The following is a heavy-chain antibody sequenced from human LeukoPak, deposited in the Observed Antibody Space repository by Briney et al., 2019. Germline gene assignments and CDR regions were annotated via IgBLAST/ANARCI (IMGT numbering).Heavy chain of an antibody. J-gene: IGHJ4*02. CDR2: IYYSGST. CDR3: ARVRGGYHFDY. CDR1: GGSISSSSYY. V-gene: IGHV4-39*07. Sequence: PSETLSLTCTVSGGSISSSSYYWGWIRQPPGKGLEWIGSIYYSGSTYYNPSLKSRVTISVDTSKNQFSLKLSSVTAADTAVYYCARVRGGYHFDYWGQGTLVTVSS. D-gene: IGHD3-22*01.